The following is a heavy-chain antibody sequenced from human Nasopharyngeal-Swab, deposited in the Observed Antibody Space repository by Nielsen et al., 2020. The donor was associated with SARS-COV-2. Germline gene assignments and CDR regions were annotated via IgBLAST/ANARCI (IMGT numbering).Heavy chain of an antibody. CDR1: GFTFSTFG. D-gene: IGHD4-17*01. Sequence: GESLKISCTASGFTFSTFGMSWVRQAPGKGLEWVSRISGSGSYADYADSVKGRLTISRDNSKNTLYLQMNSLRAEDTAVYYCAKGGVSVYGDSYYFDFWGQGSLVTVSS. CDR3: AKGGVSVYGDSYYFDF. V-gene: IGHV3-23*01. J-gene: IGHJ4*02. CDR2: ISGSGSYA.